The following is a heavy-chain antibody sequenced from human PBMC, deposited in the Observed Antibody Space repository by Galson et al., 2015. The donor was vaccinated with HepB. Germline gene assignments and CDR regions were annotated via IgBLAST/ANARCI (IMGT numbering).Heavy chain of an antibody. CDR1: GDSVSSNYAV. J-gene: IGHJ6*02. Sequence: CAISGDSVSSNYAVWNWIRQSPSGGLEWLGRTYYRSKWIYDYAESVKSRITITPDTSKNLVSLQLHSVIPEDAAVYYCAYGVDVWGQGTTVTVSS. CDR3: AYGVDV. V-gene: IGHV6-1*01. CDR2: TYYRSKWIY.